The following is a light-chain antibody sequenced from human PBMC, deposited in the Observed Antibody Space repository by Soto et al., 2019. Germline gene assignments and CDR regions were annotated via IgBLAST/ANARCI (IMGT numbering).Light chain of an antibody. CDR2: AAS. CDR1: QGISSV. CDR3: QQLNTNPLT. J-gene: IGKJ5*01. V-gene: IGKV1-9*01. Sequence: DIQLTQSPSFLSASVGDRVTITCRASQGISSVLAWYQQKPGKAPKVLIYAASTLQSGVTSRFSGSGSGTEFTLTISSLQPEDFATYYCQQLNTNPLTFGQGTRLEIK.